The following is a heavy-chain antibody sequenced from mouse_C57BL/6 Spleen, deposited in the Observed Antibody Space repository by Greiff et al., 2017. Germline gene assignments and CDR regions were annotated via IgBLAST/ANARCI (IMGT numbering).Heavy chain of an antibody. Sequence: VQLQQPGAELVMPGASVKLSCKASGYTFTSYWMHWVQQRPGQGLEWIGEIDPSDSYTNYNQKFKGKTTLTVDKSSTPAYMQLSSLTSEDSAVYYCARGGYLDYWGQGTTLTVSS. J-gene: IGHJ2*01. CDR3: ARGGYLDY. CDR2: IDPSDSYT. V-gene: IGHV1-69*01. CDR1: GYTFTSYW.